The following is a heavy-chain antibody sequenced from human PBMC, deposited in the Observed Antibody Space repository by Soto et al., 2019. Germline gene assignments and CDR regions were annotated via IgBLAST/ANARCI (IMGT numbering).Heavy chain of an antibody. CDR1: GFTFSSNW. CDR2: INTDGSRT. J-gene: IGHJ4*02. Sequence: EVHLLESGGGLVQPGGSLRLSCAASGFTFSSNWMHWVRRVPGRGLVWVSRINTDGSRTSYEDSVEGRFTISRDNAKNTVYLQMSSLRAEDTAVYYCARDGEGFWGQGTLVTVSS. V-gene: IGHV3-74*01. D-gene: IGHD2-21*01. CDR3: ARDGEGF.